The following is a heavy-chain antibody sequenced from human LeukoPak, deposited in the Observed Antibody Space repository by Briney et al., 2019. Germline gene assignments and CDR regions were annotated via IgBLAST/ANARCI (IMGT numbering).Heavy chain of an antibody. CDR3: ARTPHYYGSGSFDY. Sequence: GGSLRLSCAASGFTFSSYAMHWARQAPGKGLEYVSAISSNGGSTYYANSVKGRFTISRDNSKNTLYLQMGSLRAEDMAVYYCARTPHYYGSGSFDYWGQGTLVTVSS. D-gene: IGHD3-10*01. J-gene: IGHJ4*02. CDR2: ISSNGGST. CDR1: GFTFSSYA. V-gene: IGHV3-64*01.